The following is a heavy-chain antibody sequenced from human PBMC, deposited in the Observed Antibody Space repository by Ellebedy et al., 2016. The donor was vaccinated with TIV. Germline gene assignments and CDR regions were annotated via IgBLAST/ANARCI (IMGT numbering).Heavy chain of an antibody. CDR3: ARGLTVYYFDY. D-gene: IGHD3-10*02. J-gene: IGHJ4*02. CDR1: GFTFSSYS. Sequence: GGSLRLSCAASGFTFSSYSMNWVRQAPGKGLEWVSYISSSSTIYYADSVKGRFTIPRDNAKNSLYLQMNSLRDEDTAVYYCARGLTVYYFDYWGQGTLVTVSS. CDR2: ISSSSTI. V-gene: IGHV3-48*02.